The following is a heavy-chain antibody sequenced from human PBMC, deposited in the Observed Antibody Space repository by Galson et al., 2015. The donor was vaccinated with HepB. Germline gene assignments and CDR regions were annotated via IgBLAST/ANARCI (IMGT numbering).Heavy chain of an antibody. CDR1: GGSISSGTYC. V-gene: IGHV4-61*02. CDR2: IFSSGST. J-gene: IGHJ5*02. D-gene: IGHD1-1*01. Sequence: TLSLTCTVPGGSISSGTYCWSWIRQPAGKGLEWIGRIFSSGSTNYNPSLKSRVTMSVDTSKNQLSLMLSSVSAADTAVYFCARGKTKDVGFDPWGQGTLVTVSS. CDR3: ARGKTKDVGFDP.